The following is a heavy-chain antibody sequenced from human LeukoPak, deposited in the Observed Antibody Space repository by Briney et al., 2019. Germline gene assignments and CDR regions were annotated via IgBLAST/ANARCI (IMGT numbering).Heavy chain of an antibody. Sequence: PSETLSLTCAVYGGSFSGCYWSWIRQPPGKGLEWIGEINHSGSTNYNPSLKSRVTISVDTSKNQFSLKLSSVTAADTAVYYCARRTSFRGSIPYWGQGTLVTVSS. V-gene: IGHV4-34*01. J-gene: IGHJ4*02. CDR2: INHSGST. CDR3: ARRTSFRGSIPY. CDR1: GGSFSGCY. D-gene: IGHD3-16*01.